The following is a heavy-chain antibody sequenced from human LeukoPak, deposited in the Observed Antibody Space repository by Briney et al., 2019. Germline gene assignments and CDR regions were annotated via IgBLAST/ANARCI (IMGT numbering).Heavy chain of an antibody. CDR1: GGSISSSSYY. CDR3: AGGGIDY. Sequence: SETLSLTCTVSGGSISSSSYYWGWIRQPPGKGLEWIGSIYYSGSTYHNPSLKSRVTISVDTSKNQFSLKLSSVTAADTAVYYCAGGGIDYWGQGTLVTVSS. V-gene: IGHV4-39*01. J-gene: IGHJ4*02. D-gene: IGHD3-16*01. CDR2: IYYSGST.